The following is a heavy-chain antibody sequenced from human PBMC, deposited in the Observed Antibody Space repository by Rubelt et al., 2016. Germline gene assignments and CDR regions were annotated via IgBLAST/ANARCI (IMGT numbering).Heavy chain of an antibody. J-gene: IGHJ6*02. CDR3: ARGAPRIMVYAILAGMDV. CDR2: INHSGST. V-gene: IGHV4-34*01. D-gene: IGHD2-8*01. Sequence: QVQLQQWGAGLLKPSETLSLTCAVYGGSFSGYYWSWIRQPPGKGLEWIGEINHSGSTNYNPSLKSRVTISVETSKNQFSLKRGSLTAADTAVYYCARGAPRIMVYAILAGMDVWGQGTTVTVSS. CDR1: GGSFSGYY.